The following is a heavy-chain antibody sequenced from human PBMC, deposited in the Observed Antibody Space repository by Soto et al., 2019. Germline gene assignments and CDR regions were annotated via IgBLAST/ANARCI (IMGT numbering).Heavy chain of an antibody. CDR1: DFTVSSNY. D-gene: IGHD5-12*01. V-gene: IGHV3-66*01. CDR2: IYSGGTT. Sequence: EVQLVESGGGLVQPGGSLRLSCAASDFTVSSNYMNWVRQAPGKGLEWVSVIYSGGTTYYADSVKGRFTISRDNSKNTLYLHMNNLRVEDTAVYYCARGCGVSRSELVADLWGQGTLVTVSS. CDR3: ARGCGVSRSELVADL. J-gene: IGHJ5*02.